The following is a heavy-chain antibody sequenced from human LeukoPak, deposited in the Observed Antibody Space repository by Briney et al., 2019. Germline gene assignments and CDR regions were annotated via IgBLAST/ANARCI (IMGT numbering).Heavy chain of an antibody. CDR2: ISAYNGNT. D-gene: IGHD3-10*01. CDR1: GYTFTSYG. V-gene: IGHV1-18*01. CDR3: ATELVLRGVIII. J-gene: IGHJ4*02. Sequence: ASVKVSCKASGYTFTSYGISWVRQAPGQGLEWMGWISAYNGNTNYAQKFQGRVTMTEDTSTDTAYMELSSLRSEDTAVYYCATELVLRGVIIIWGQGTLVTVSS.